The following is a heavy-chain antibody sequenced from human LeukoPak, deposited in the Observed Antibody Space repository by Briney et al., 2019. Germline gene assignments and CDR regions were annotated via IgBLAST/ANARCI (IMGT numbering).Heavy chain of an antibody. J-gene: IGHJ4*02. CDR2: ISGTGGYT. CDR1: GFSFSSYA. CDR3: ARDKVVGATHFDY. Sequence: GGSLRLSCAASGFSFSSYAMSWVRQASGKGLEWVSTISGTGGYTYYADSVKGRFTISRDNSKNSLSLQMNSLRAEDTAVYYCARDKVVGATHFDYWGQGTLVTVSS. D-gene: IGHD1-26*01. V-gene: IGHV3-23*01.